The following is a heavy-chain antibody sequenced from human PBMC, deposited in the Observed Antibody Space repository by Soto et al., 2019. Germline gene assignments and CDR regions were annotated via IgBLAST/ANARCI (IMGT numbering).Heavy chain of an antibody. CDR2: IWHDGSNQ. D-gene: IGHD6-13*01. V-gene: IGHV3-33*01. CDR1: GFTFSNYG. J-gene: IGHJ6*02. CDR3: ARVLNIAAPGGAYNYSTLDV. Sequence: QVQLVESGGGVVQTGRSLTLSCAASGFTFSNYGMHWVRQAPGKGLEWVAVIWHDGSNQYYADSVQGRFTVSRDNYDNALYLHVNSLRAEDTAVYYCARVLNIAAPGGAYNYSTLDVWGRGTTVTVSS.